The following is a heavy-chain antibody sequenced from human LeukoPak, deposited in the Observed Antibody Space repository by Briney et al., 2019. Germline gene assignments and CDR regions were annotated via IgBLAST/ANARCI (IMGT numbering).Heavy chain of an antibody. CDR2: IKQDGSDK. Sequence: GGSLRLSCAASGFTFSAYWMSWVRQAPGKGLEWLANIKQDGSDKQYVDSVKGRFAISRDNAKTPVYLQMNSLRAEDTAVYYCVSTTRSSPFDNWGQGTLVTVSS. CDR1: GFTFSAYW. D-gene: IGHD1-1*01. V-gene: IGHV3-7*01. CDR3: VSTTRSSPFDN. J-gene: IGHJ4*02.